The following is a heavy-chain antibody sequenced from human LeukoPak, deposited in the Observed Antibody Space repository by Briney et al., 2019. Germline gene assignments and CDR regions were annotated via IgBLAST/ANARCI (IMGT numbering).Heavy chain of an antibody. CDR2: IKQDGSEK. J-gene: IGHJ4*02. Sequence: GGSLRLSCAASGFTFSNYWMTWVRQAPGKGLEWVANIKQDGSEKYYEDSMKGRFTISKDNAKNSLYLQMNSLRAEDTAVYYCVRDFSLTRLERPFDYWGQGTLVSVSS. CDR1: GFTFSNYW. V-gene: IGHV3-7*01. D-gene: IGHD1-1*01. CDR3: VRDFSLTRLERPFDY.